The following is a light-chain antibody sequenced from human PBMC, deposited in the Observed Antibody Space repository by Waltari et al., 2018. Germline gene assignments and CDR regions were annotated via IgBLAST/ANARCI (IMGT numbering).Light chain of an antibody. J-gene: IGKJ1*01. V-gene: IGKV1-39*01. Sequence: DIQMTQSPSSLSASVGDRVTITCRASQSISTYLNWYQQKPGKAPKLLIYTASTLQTGVPSRFSGSGSGTDFTLTISRLQLEDFATYYCQQSFSTLPWTFGQGTKVEIQ. CDR3: QQSFSTLPWT. CDR2: TAS. CDR1: QSISTY.